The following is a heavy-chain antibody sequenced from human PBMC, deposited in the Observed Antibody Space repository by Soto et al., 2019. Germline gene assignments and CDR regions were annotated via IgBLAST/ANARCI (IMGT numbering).Heavy chain of an antibody. Sequence: EVQLLESGGGLVQPGGSLRLSCAASGFTFSSYAMSWVRQAPGKGLEWVSAISGSGGSTYYADSVKGRFTISRDNSKNTQYLQMNSLRAEDTAVYSCAKDAYGDHYYMDVWGKGTTVTVSS. CDR1: GFTFSSYA. J-gene: IGHJ6*03. V-gene: IGHV3-23*01. D-gene: IGHD4-17*01. CDR2: ISGSGGST. CDR3: AKDAYGDHYYMDV.